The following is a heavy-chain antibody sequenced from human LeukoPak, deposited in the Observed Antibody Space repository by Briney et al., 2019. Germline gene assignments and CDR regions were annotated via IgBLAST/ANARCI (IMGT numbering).Heavy chain of an antibody. Sequence: ASVKVSCKASGYTFTSYAISWVRQAPGQGLEWMGGIIPIFGTANYAQKFQGRVTITTDESTSTAYMELSSLRSEDTAVYYCAREGYSGSYPGYYYYYMDVWGKGTTVTVSS. D-gene: IGHD1-26*01. CDR3: AREGYSGSYPGYYYYYMDV. J-gene: IGHJ6*03. V-gene: IGHV1-69*05. CDR2: IIPIFGTA. CDR1: GYTFTSYA.